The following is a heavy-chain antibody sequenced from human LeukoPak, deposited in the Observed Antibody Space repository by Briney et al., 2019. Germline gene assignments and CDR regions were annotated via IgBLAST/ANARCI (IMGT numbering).Heavy chain of an antibody. CDR3: AKDLARPNWFDP. J-gene: IGHJ5*02. CDR2: ISGSGGST. CDR1: GFTFSSYA. D-gene: IGHD6-6*01. Sequence: GGSLRLSCAASGFTFSSYAMSWVRRAPGKGLEWVSAISGSGGSTYYADSVKGRFTISRDNSKNTLYLQMNSLRAEDTAVYYCAKDLARPNWFDPWGQGTLVTVSS. V-gene: IGHV3-23*01.